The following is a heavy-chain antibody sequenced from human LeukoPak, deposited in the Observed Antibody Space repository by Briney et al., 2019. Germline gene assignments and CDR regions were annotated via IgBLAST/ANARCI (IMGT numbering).Heavy chain of an antibody. D-gene: IGHD3-10*01. CDR3: AREYGFGSGSYYP. CDR2: IKSDGSST. Sequence: GGSLRLSCAASRFTFSTYWMHWVRQAPGKGLVWVSRIKSDGSSTSYADSAKGRFIISRDNAKNTLYLQMNSLRAEDTAVYYCAREYGFGSGSYYPWGQGTLVIVSS. J-gene: IGHJ5*02. V-gene: IGHV3-74*01. CDR1: RFTFSTYW.